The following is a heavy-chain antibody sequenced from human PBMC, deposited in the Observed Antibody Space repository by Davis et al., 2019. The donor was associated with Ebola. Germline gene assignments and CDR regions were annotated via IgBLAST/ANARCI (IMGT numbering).Heavy chain of an antibody. Sequence: SLKISCAASGFTFSSYGMHWVRQAPGKGLEWVAVISYDGSNKYYPDSVKGRFTISRDNSKNTLYLQMNSLRAEDTAVYYCAKDFRTWIQLWAFDYWGQGTLVTVSS. CDR3: AKDFRTWIQLWAFDY. V-gene: IGHV3-30*18. CDR2: ISYDGSNK. D-gene: IGHD5-18*01. J-gene: IGHJ4*02. CDR1: GFTFSSYG.